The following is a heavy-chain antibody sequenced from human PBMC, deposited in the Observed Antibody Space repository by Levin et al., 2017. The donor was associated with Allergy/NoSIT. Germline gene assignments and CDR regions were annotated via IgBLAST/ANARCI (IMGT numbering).Heavy chain of an antibody. CDR2: LSRTASK. CDR1: GLTFSDSD. CDR3: ATHQRGQYRFEDGMDV. D-gene: IGHD3-16*02. Sequence: GESLKISCAASGLTFSDSDMSWIRQAPGKGLEWVSYLSRTASKYYADSVKGRFTISRDSTKNLLYLQMNSLRADDTAIYSCATHQRGQYRFEDGMDVWGQGTAVTVSS. V-gene: IGHV3-11*01. J-gene: IGHJ6*02.